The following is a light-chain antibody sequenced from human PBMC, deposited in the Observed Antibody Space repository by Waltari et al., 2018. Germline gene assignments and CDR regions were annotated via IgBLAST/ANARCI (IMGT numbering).Light chain of an antibody. CDR1: QTIATNY. V-gene: IGKV3-20*01. CDR2: GSA. Sequence: IVFTQSPRSLSLSPGERPTLSCRARQTIATNYLPWYHQTPSRAARLLIYGSANRASVVSERFSGSGSGTDFTFTISRLGPGDFAVYDCQHYGRSPPEGFFGGGTKVE. J-gene: IGKJ4*01. CDR3: QHYGRSPPEGF.